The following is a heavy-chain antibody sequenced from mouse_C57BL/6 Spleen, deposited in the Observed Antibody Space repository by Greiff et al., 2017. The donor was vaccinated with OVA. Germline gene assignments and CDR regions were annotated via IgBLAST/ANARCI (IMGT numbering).Heavy chain of an antibody. J-gene: IGHJ3*01. CDR2: IYPRSGNT. Sequence: QVQLKESGAELARPGASVKLSCKASGYTFTSYGISWVKQRTGQGLEWIGEIYPRSGNTYYNEKFKGKATLTADKSSSTAYMELRSLTSEDSAVYFCARSDGNSFAYWGQGTLVTVSA. V-gene: IGHV1-81*01. D-gene: IGHD2-1*01. CDR1: GYTFTSYG. CDR3: ARSDGNSFAY.